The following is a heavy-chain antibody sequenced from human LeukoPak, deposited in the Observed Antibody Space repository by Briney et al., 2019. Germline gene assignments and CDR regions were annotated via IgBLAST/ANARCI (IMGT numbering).Heavy chain of an antibody. CDR1: GGSISSYY. V-gene: IGHV4-59*01. CDR2: IYYSGST. J-gene: IGHJ4*02. D-gene: IGHD3-9*01. CDR3: ARVGSFDRFRTFDY. Sequence: SETLSLTCTVSGGSISSYYWSWIRQPPGKGLEWTGYIYYSGSTNYNPSLKSRVTISVDTSKNQFSLKLSSVTAADTAVYYCARVGSFDRFRTFDYWGQGTLVTVSS.